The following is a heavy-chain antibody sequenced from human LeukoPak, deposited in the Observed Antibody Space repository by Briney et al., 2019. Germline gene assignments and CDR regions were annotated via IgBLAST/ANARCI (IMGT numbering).Heavy chain of an antibody. V-gene: IGHV1-8*01. D-gene: IGHD3-3*01. Sequence: GASVKVSCKASGYTFTRYDINWVRQATGQGLEWMGWMNPNSGNTGYAQKFQGRVTMTRNTSISTAYMELSSLRSEDTAVYYCARSSTIFGVVIMNYWGQGTLVTVSS. CDR3: ARSSTIFGVVIMNY. J-gene: IGHJ4*02. CDR2: MNPNSGNT. CDR1: GYTFTRYD.